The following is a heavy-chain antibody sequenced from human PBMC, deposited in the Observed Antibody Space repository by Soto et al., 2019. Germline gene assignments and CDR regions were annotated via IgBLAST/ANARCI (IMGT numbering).Heavy chain of an antibody. CDR1: GFSFISYA. CDR2: ISASGGRT. V-gene: IGHV3-23*01. Sequence: EVQLLESGGDLVQPGGSLRLSCAASGFSFISYAMSWVRQAPGAGPESVPGISASGGRTYYADSVKGRFTISRDKSQSTLYLQMDSLRAEDTALYYCAKDPNGDYVGAFDIWGRGTLVTVSS. J-gene: IGHJ3*02. D-gene: IGHD4-17*01. CDR3: AKDPNGDYVGAFDI.